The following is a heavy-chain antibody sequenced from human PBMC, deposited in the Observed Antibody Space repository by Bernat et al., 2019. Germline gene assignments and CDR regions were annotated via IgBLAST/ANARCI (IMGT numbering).Heavy chain of an antibody. Sequence: EVQLVESGGGLVQPGGSLRLSCAASGFTFSSYWMHWVRQAPGEGLVWVSRVNTDGSSTTYADSGKGRFTISRDNAKNTLYLQMNSLRAEDTAVYYCVREEYGSGSRQTNWFDPWGQGTLVTVSS. J-gene: IGHJ5*02. D-gene: IGHD3-10*01. V-gene: IGHV3-74*01. CDR1: GFTFSSYW. CDR2: VNTDGSST. CDR3: VREEYGSGSRQTNWFDP.